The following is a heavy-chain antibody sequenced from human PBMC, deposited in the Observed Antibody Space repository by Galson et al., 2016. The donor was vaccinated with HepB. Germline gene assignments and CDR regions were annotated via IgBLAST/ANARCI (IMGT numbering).Heavy chain of an antibody. CDR1: GGSFSGHY. CDR2: INHSGST. D-gene: IGHD3-22*01. J-gene: IGHJ6*02. CDR3: ASYYDSSGYYYPYYYGMDV. V-gene: IGHV4-34*01. Sequence: ETLSLTCVVHGGSFSGHYWSWIRQPPGKGLEWIGEINHSGSTNYNPSLKSRVTISLDTSKREISVKLSSVAAADTAVYYCASYYDSSGYYYPYYYGMDVWGQGTTVTVSS.